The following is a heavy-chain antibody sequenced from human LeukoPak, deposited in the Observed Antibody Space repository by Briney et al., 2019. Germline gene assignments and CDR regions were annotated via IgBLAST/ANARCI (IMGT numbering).Heavy chain of an antibody. CDR3: AKALGYSYGDAFDI. CDR1: GFTFDDYA. CDR2: ISWDGGST. V-gene: IGHV3-43D*03. J-gene: IGHJ3*02. D-gene: IGHD5-18*01. Sequence: GGSLRLSCAASGFTFDDYAMHWVRQAPGKGLEWVSLISWDGGSTYYADSVKGRFTISRDNSKNSLYLQMNSLRAEDTALYYCAKALGYSYGDAFDIWGQGTMVTVSS.